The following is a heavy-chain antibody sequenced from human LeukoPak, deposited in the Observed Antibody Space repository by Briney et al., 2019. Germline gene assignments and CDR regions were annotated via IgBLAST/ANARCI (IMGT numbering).Heavy chain of an antibody. CDR2: YSSSSNYI. J-gene: IGHJ4*02. CDR1: GFTFSTYT. CDR3: ARDLFEYYGSGSYFDY. D-gene: IGHD3-10*01. V-gene: IGHV3-21*01. Sequence: GGSLRLSCAASGFTFSTYTMDWVRQAPGKGLEWVSSYSSSSNYIYYADSVQGRFTISRDNAKNSLYLQMNSLRAEDTAVYYCARDLFEYYGSGSYFDYWGQGALVTVSS.